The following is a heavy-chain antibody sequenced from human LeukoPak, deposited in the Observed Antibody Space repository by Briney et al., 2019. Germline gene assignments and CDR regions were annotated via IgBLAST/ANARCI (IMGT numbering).Heavy chain of an antibody. CDR2: IDSDGNST. V-gene: IGHV3-74*01. D-gene: IGHD6-19*01. CDR1: RFTFNTYW. CDR3: ARNSGWYGVS. Sequence: PGGSLRLSCAASRFTFNTYWMHWVRQAPGKGLVWVSRIDSDGNSTAYADPVKGRFTISRDNAKNTLYLQLSSLRGDDTAVYFCARNSGWYGVSWGQGTLVTVSS. J-gene: IGHJ4*02.